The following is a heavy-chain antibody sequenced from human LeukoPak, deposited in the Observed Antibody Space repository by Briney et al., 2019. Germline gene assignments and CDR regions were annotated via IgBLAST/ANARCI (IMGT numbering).Heavy chain of an antibody. CDR1: GGSISSYY. CDR3: ARVHDYVWD. V-gene: IGHV4-59*01. J-gene: IGHJ4*02. D-gene: IGHD3-16*01. Sequence: PSETLSLTCTVSGGSISSYYWSWIRRPPGKGLEWIGYIYYSGSTNYNPSLKSRVTISVDTSKNQFSLKLSSVTAADTAVYYCARVHDYVWDWGQGTLVTVSS. CDR2: IYYSGST.